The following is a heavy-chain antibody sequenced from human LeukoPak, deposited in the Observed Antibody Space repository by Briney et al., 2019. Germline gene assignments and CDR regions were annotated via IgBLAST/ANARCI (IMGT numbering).Heavy chain of an antibody. V-gene: IGHV3-30*18. Sequence: PGKSLRLSCAASGFTFSSYGMHWVRQAPGKGLEWVAVISYDGSNKYYADSVKGRFTISRDNSKNTLYLQMNSLRAEDTAVYYCAKEDSGSYYNSYFDTWGQGTLVAVSS. J-gene: IGHJ4*02. D-gene: IGHD3-10*01. CDR3: AKEDSGSYYNSYFDT. CDR1: GFTFSSYG. CDR2: ISYDGSNK.